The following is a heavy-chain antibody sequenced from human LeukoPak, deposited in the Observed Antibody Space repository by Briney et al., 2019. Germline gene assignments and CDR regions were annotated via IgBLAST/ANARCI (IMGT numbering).Heavy chain of an antibody. CDR3: ARRPFGSSGWYADY. D-gene: IGHD6-19*01. CDR1: GFTFSSYA. V-gene: IGHV3-23*01. CDR2: ISGSGGTT. Sequence: GRSLRLSCAASGFTFSSYAMHWVRQAPGKGLEWVSAISGSGGTTYYADSVKGRFTISRDNSKNTLYLQMNSLRAEDTAVYYCARRPFGSSGWYADYWGQGTLVTVSS. J-gene: IGHJ4*02.